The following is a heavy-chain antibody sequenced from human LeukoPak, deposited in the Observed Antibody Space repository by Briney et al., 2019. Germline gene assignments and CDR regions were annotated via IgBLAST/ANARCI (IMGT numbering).Heavy chain of an antibody. D-gene: IGHD6-19*01. CDR1: GFTFSSYS. Sequence: NTGGSLRLSCAASGFTFSSYSMNWVRQAPGKGLEWVSSISSSSSYIYYADSVKGRFTISRDNAENSLYLQMNSLRAEDTAVYYCASLYSSGWYGDAFDIWGQGTMVTVSS. J-gene: IGHJ3*02. V-gene: IGHV3-21*01. CDR3: ASLYSSGWYGDAFDI. CDR2: ISSSSSYI.